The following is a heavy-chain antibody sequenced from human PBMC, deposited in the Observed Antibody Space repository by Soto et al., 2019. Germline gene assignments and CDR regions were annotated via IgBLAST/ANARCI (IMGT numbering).Heavy chain of an antibody. CDR1: GYTFTGYY. J-gene: IGHJ3*02. V-gene: IGHV1-2*04. CDR2: INPNSGGT. CDR3: ARDMNWNYVETTPGGGVAAFDI. Sequence: ASVKVSCKASGYTFTGYYMHWVRQAPGQGLEWMGWINPNSGGTNYAQKFQGWVTMTRDTSISTAYMELSRLRSDDTAVYYCARDMNWNYVETTPGGGVAAFDIWGQGTMVTVSS. D-gene: IGHD1-7*01.